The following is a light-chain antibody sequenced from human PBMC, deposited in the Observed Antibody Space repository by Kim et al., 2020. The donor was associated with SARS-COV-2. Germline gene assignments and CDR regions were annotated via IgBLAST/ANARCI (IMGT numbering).Light chain of an antibody. J-gene: IGKJ2*01. CDR1: QSVSSGY. CDR3: QQYGSSPRT. V-gene: IGKV3-20*01. Sequence: LSQGESAALACRASQSVSSGYLAWYQQKPGQAPRLLIFGASSKATGIPDRFSGSGSGTDFTLTINRLEPEDFAVYYCQQYGSSPRTFGQGTKLEI. CDR2: GAS.